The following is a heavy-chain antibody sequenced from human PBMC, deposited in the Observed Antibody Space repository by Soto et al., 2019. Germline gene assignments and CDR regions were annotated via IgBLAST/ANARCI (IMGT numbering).Heavy chain of an antibody. CDR2: ISYDGSNK. J-gene: IGHJ4*02. V-gene: IGHV3-30*18. CDR3: AKDGVGGYDSFDY. Sequence: GGSLRLSCAASGFTFSSYGMHWVRQAPGKGLEWVAVISYDGSNKYYADSVKGRFTISRDNSKNTLYLQMNSLRAEDTAVYYCAKDGVGGYDSFDYWGQGTLVTVSS. CDR1: GFTFSSYG. D-gene: IGHD5-12*01.